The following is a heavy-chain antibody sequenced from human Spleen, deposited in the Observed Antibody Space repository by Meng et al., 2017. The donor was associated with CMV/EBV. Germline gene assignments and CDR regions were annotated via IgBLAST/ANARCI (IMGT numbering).Heavy chain of an antibody. Sequence: SCAASGFTFSSYGMHWVRQASGKGLEWVAIISYDGSNKYYADSVKGRFTISRDNSKNTLYLQLNNLRADDTAIYYCAAQKILGDLCGYWGQGTLVTVSS. CDR1: GFTFSSYG. D-gene: IGHD2-21*01. CDR2: ISYDGSNK. V-gene: IGHV3-30-3*01. J-gene: IGHJ4*02. CDR3: AAQKILGDLCGY.